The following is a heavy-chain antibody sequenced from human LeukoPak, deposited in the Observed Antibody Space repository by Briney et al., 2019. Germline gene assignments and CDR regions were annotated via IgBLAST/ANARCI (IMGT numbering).Heavy chain of an antibody. CDR1: GFTLSDHY. Sequence: PGGSLRLSCAASGFTLSDHYMNWIRQAPGKGREWISYISSRGSAIYYADSVKGRFTISRDNAKNSLYLQMNSLRVEDTAVYYCARDLKLGTSYEFDYWGQGTLVTVSS. D-gene: IGHD1-7*01. V-gene: IGHV3-11*04. J-gene: IGHJ4*02. CDR3: ARDLKLGTSYEFDY. CDR2: ISSRGSAI.